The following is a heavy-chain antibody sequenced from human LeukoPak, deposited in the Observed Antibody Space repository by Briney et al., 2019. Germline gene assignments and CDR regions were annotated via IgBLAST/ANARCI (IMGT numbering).Heavy chain of an antibody. CDR2: ISSSSGYI. J-gene: IGHJ4*02. CDR1: GFTFSSYS. V-gene: IGHV3-21*01. D-gene: IGHD3-10*01. CDR3: ARGWMYYYDSGSQLYYFDY. Sequence: GRSLRLSCAASGFTFSSYSMHWVRQAPGKGLEWVSSISSSSGYIYYADSLKGRFTISRDNAKNSLYLQMNSLRAEDTAVYYCARGWMYYYDSGSQLYYFDYWGQGTLVTASS.